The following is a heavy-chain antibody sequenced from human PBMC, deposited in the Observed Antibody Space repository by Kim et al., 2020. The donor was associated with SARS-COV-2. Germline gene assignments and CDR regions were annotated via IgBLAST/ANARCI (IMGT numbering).Heavy chain of an antibody. D-gene: IGHD2-2*01. J-gene: IGHJ3*02. Sequence: RFTISRDNAKNSLYLQMNSLRAEDTAVYYCARGRKDIVVVPAAMAYAFDIWGQGTMVTVSS. V-gene: IGHV3-11*06. CDR3: ARGRKDIVVVPAAMAYAFDI.